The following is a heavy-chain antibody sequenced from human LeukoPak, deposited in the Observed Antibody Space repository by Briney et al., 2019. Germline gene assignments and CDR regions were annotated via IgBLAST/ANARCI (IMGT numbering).Heavy chain of an antibody. J-gene: IGHJ4*02. D-gene: IGHD1-26*01. CDR1: GGSISSSSYY. CDR2: INHSGST. Sequence: SETLSLTCTVSGGSISSSSYYWGWIRQPPGKGLEWIGEINHSGSTNYNPSLKSRVTISVDTSKNQFSLKLSSVTAADTAVYYCARGRGNYWGQGTLVTVSS. V-gene: IGHV4-39*07. CDR3: ARGRGNY.